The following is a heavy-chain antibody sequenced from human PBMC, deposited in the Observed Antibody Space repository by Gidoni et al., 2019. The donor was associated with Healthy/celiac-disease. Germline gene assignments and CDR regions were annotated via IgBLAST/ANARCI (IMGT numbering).Heavy chain of an antibody. CDR3: ASSTRGKFWSGYYEHYYYGMDV. Sequence: QVQLVQSGAEVKKPGSSVKVSCKASGGTFSSYAIRWVRQAPGQGLEWMGRIIPILGIANYAQKFQGRVTITADKSTSTAYMELSSLRSEDTAVYYCASSTRGKFWSGYYEHYYYGMDVWGQGTTVTVSS. V-gene: IGHV1-69*04. CDR1: GGTFSSYA. D-gene: IGHD3-3*01. J-gene: IGHJ6*02. CDR2: IIPILGIA.